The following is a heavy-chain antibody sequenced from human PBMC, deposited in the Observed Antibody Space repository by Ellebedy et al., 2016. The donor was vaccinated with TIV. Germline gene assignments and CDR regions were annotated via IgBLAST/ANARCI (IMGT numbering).Heavy chain of an antibody. Sequence: SVKVSCXASGGTFSSYAISWVRQAPGQGLEWMGRIIPILGIANYAQKFQGRVTITADKSTSTAYMELSSLRSEDTAVYYCASGLGFGDLTLASFDYWGQGTLVTVSS. J-gene: IGHJ4*02. V-gene: IGHV1-69*04. CDR1: GGTFSSYA. CDR2: IIPILGIA. CDR3: ASGLGFGDLTLASFDY. D-gene: IGHD3-10*01.